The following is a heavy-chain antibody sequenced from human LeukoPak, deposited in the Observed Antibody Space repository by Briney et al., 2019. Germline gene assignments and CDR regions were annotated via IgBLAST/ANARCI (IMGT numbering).Heavy chain of an antibody. D-gene: IGHD2-8*01. V-gene: IGHV4-4*07. Sequence: PSETLSLTCTVSGGSLSSYYWNWIRQPAGKGLEWIGRIYTSGSTNYNPSLKSRVTMSVGTSKNQFSLKLSSVTAADTAVYYCARGNNVAYYYYYMDVWGKGTTVTVFS. CDR3: ARGNNVAYYYYYMDV. CDR1: GGSLSSYY. J-gene: IGHJ6*03. CDR2: IYTSGST.